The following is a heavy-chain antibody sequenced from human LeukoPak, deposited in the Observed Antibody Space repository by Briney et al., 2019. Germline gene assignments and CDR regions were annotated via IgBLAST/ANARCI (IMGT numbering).Heavy chain of an antibody. V-gene: IGHV4-4*07. J-gene: IGHJ4*02. Sequence: SETLSLTCTVSGGSISSYYWSWIRQPAGKGLEWIGRIYTSGSTNYNPSLKSRVTMSVDTSKNQFSLKLSSVTAADRAVYYCAREPNYDILTGSYYFDYWGQGTLVTVSS. CDR3: AREPNYDILTGSYYFDY. D-gene: IGHD3-9*01. CDR1: GGSISSYY. CDR2: IYTSGST.